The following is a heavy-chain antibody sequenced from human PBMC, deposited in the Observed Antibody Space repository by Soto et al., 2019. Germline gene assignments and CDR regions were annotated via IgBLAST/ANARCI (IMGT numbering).Heavy chain of an antibody. CDR3: ARGVRPDWLHCDY. CDR1: GFTFNSYC. V-gene: IGHV3-33*08. D-gene: IGHD3-9*01. J-gene: IGHJ4*02. Sequence: QVQLVESGGGVVQPGTSLTLSCGTSGFTFNSYCMHWLRQAPGKGLEWVAVLWYEGTTKHYADSVKCRFAVSRDSSKNTRYLQMKSLRLDDSAVYYCARGVRPDWLHCDYWGQGVLVSVSS. CDR2: LWYEGTTK.